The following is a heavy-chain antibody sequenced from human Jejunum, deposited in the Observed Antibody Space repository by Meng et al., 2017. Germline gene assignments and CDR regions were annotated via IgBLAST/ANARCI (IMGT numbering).Heavy chain of an antibody. CDR1: GFTFSRYS. CDR3: ARDGHGQAPGFDP. D-gene: IGHD3/OR15-3a*01. CDR2: ISSTSTYI. J-gene: IGHJ5*02. Sequence: EVQLVESGGGLVKAGGSLRLSCAASGFTFSRYSMHWVRQAPGKGLEWVSSISSTSTYIYYADSMKGRFTVSRDDAKNSLQLQMDSLRAEDTAVYYCARDGHGQAPGFDPWGQGTLVTVSS. V-gene: IGHV3-21*01.